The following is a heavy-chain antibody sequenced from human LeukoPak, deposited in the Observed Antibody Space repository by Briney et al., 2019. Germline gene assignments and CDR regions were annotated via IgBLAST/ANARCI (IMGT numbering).Heavy chain of an antibody. CDR1: GYAFTSYD. Sequence: ASVKVSCKASGYAFTSYDINWVRQATGQGLEWMGWMNPNSGNTGYAQKFQGRVTMTRNTSISTAYMELSSLRSEDTAVYYCAREYSRQASWFDPWGQGTLVTVSS. CDR2: MNPNSGNT. J-gene: IGHJ5*02. D-gene: IGHD6-6*01. CDR3: AREYSRQASWFDP. V-gene: IGHV1-8*01.